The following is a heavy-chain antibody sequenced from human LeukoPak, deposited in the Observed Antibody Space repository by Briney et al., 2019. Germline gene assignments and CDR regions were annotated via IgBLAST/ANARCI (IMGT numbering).Heavy chain of an antibody. D-gene: IGHD2-15*01. CDR1: GFTFSDHV. V-gene: IGHV3-23*01. CDR2: ISSSGYNT. CDR3: AKDTGTSRNYIALVAATHF. Sequence: GRSLRLSCAASGFTFSDHVMHWVRQAPGKGLEWVSGISSSGYNTYHADSVKGRFTISRDNSKNTLYLLMNSLRAEDTAVYYCAKDTGTSRNYIALVAATHFWGQGTLLTVSS. J-gene: IGHJ4*02.